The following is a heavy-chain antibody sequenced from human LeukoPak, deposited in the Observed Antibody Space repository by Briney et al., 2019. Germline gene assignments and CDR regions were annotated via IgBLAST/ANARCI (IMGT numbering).Heavy chain of an antibody. CDR3: ARHFRAAPFDY. CDR1: GGSISSSSYY. Sequence: KSSETLSLTCTVSGGSISSSSYYWGWIRQPPGKGLEWIGSIYYSGSTYYNPSLKSRVTISVGTSENQFSLKLSSVTAADTAVYYCARHFRAAPFDYWGQGTLVTVSS. J-gene: IGHJ4*02. D-gene: IGHD2-15*01. V-gene: IGHV4-39*01. CDR2: IYYSGST.